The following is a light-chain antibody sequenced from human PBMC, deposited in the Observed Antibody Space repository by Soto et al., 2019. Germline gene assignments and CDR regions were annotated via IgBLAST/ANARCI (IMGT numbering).Light chain of an antibody. CDR1: QSLVHSDGNTY. J-gene: IGKJ2*01. CDR2: KIS. V-gene: IGKV2-24*01. CDR3: MQATQFPHT. Sequence: DIVMTQTPLSSPVTLGQPASISCRSSQSLVHSDGNTYLSWLQQRPGQPPRLLIYKISNRFSGVPDIFSGSGAGTDITLKSSGVEAEDVGVYCMQATQFPHTFGQGTKLEIK.